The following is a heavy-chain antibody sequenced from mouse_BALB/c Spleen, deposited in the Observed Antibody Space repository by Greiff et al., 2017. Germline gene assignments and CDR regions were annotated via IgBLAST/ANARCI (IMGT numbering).Heavy chain of an antibody. CDR1: GFTFSSFG. Sequence: DVQLVESGGGLVQPGGSRKLSCAASGFTFSSFGMHWVRQAPEKGLEWVAYISSGSSTIYYADTVKGRFTISRDNPKNTMFLQMTSLRSEDTAMYYCARMYYGPSYAMDYWGQGTSVTVSS. D-gene: IGHD1-1*01. CDR2: ISSGSSTI. CDR3: ARMYYGPSYAMDY. V-gene: IGHV5-17*02. J-gene: IGHJ4*01.